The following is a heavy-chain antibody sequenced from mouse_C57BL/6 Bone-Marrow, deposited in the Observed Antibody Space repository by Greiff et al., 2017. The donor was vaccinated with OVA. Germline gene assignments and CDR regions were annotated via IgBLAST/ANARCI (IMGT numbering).Heavy chain of an antibody. J-gene: IGHJ4*01. D-gene: IGHD2-3*01. CDR1: GFTFSSYG. CDR2: ISSGGSYT. CDR3: ARHEWLLRYAMDY. Sequence: EVQLKESGGDLVKPGGSLKLSCAASGFTFSSYGMSWVRQTPDKRLEWVATISSGGSYTYYPDSVKGRFTISRDNAKNTLYLQMSSLKSEDTAMYYCARHEWLLRYAMDYWGQGTSVTVSS. V-gene: IGHV5-6*01.